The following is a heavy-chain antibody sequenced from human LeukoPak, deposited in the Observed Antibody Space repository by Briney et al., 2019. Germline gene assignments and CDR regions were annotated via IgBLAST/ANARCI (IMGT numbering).Heavy chain of an antibody. CDR2: INHSGST. CDR3: ARAPDGN. D-gene: IGHD5-24*01. V-gene: IGHV4-34*01. Sequence: SETLSLTCAVYGGSLSGSYWSWIRQPPGKGLEWVGEINHSGSTNYNPSLKSRVTISVDTSKNQFSLKLSSVTAADTAVYYCARAPDGNWGQGTLVTASS. CDR1: GGSLSGSY. J-gene: IGHJ4*02.